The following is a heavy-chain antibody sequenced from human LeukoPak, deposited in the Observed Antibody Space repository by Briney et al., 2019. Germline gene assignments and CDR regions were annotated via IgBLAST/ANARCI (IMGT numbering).Heavy chain of an antibody. Sequence: PSETLSLTCAVSGYSISSGYYWGWIRQPPGKGLEWIGSIYHSGGTYYNPSLKSRVTISVDTSKNQFSLKLSSVTAADTAVYYCARGRAVAGSGENWGQGTLVTVSS. CDR1: GYSISSGYY. J-gene: IGHJ4*02. CDR3: ARGRAVAGSGEN. CDR2: IYHSGGT. D-gene: IGHD6-19*01. V-gene: IGHV4-38-2*01.